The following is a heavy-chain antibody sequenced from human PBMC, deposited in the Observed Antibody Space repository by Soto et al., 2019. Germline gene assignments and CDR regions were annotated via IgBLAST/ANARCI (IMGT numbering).Heavy chain of an antibody. D-gene: IGHD1-7*01. Sequence: GGSLRLSCAASGFTFSSYGMHWVRQAPGKGLEWVAVIWYDGSNKYYADSVKGRFTISRDNSKNTLYLQMNSLRAEDTAVYYCARDRNYGGFGYFDYWGQGTLVTVSS. J-gene: IGHJ4*02. V-gene: IGHV3-33*01. CDR1: GFTFSSYG. CDR3: ARDRNYGGFGYFDY. CDR2: IWYDGSNK.